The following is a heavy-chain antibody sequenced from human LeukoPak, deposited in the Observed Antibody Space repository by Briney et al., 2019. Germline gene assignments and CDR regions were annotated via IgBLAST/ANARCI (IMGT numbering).Heavy chain of an antibody. CDR3: AKDVPSNGWSRALSYGMDV. Sequence: GGSLRLSCAASGFTFSSYSMNWVRQAPGKGLEWVSSISSSSSYIYYADSVKGRFTISRDNAKNSLYLQMNSLRAEDTAVYYCAKDVPSNGWSRALSYGMDVRGQGTTVTVSS. CDR1: GFTFSSYS. V-gene: IGHV3-21*04. CDR2: ISSSSSYI. J-gene: IGHJ6*02. D-gene: IGHD6-19*01.